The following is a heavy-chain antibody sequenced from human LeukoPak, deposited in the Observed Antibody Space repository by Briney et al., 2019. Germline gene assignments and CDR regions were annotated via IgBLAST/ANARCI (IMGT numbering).Heavy chain of an antibody. D-gene: IGHD3-3*01. CDR3: ARGLEWLTRRHTWFDP. Sequence: VASVKVSCKASGYTFTSYGISWVRQAPGQGLEWMGWITAYNDNTYYAQKLQGRVTMTTDTSTSTAYMELRSLRSDDTAVYYCARGLEWLTRRHTWFDPWGQGTLVTVSS. CDR1: GYTFTSYG. CDR2: ITAYNDNT. V-gene: IGHV1-18*01. J-gene: IGHJ5*02.